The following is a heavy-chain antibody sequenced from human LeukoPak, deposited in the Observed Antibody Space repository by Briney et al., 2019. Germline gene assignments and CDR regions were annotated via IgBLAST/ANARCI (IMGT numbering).Heavy chain of an antibody. CDR1: GGSISSGGYY. V-gene: IGHV4-39*01. CDR2: IYYGGST. Sequence: PSETLSLTCTVSGGSISSGGYYWGWIRQPPGKGLEWIGSIYYGGSTQYNPSLKSRVTISVDTSKNQFSLKLSSVTAADTAVYYCATSPQYGDYWGQGTLVTVSS. CDR3: ATSPQYGDY. D-gene: IGHD2-2*01. J-gene: IGHJ4*02.